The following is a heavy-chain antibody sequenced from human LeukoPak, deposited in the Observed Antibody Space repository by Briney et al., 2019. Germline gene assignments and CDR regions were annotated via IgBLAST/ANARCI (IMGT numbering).Heavy chain of an antibody. Sequence: PGGSLRLSCAASGFTFSSYAMSWVRQAPGNGLEWVSSISGSGGSTYYADSVRGRFTLSRDHSKNTLYVQMNSLRAEDTAVYYCAKGVDSGTSYYFDYWGQGTLVTVSS. V-gene: IGHV3-23*01. J-gene: IGHJ4*02. CDR1: GFTFSSYA. CDR3: AKGVDSGTSYYFDY. CDR2: ISGSGGST. D-gene: IGHD1-26*01.